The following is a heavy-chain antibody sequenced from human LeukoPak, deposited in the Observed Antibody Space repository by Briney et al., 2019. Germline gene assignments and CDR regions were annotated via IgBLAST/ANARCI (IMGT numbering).Heavy chain of an antibody. CDR2: IYTSGST. CDR3: ASNPRGGYYYDSSGYRSDAFDI. V-gene: IGHV4-61*02. J-gene: IGHJ3*02. Sequence: PSQTLSLTCTVPGGSISSGSYYWSWIRQPAGKGLEWIGRIYTSGSTNYNPSLKSRVTISVDTSKNQFSLKLSSVTAADTAVYYCASNPRGGYYYDSSGYRSDAFDIWGQGTMVTVSS. CDR1: GGSISSGSYY. D-gene: IGHD3-22*01.